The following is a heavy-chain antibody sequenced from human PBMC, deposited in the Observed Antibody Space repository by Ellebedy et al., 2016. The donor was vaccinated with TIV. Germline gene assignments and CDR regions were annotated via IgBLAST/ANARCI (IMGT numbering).Heavy chain of an antibody. Sequence: GESLKISCAASGFTFSDYYMNWVRQAPGKGLEWIAYISDSATTIKYADSVKGRFTVSRDNAKNSLFLQMSSLRADETAIYYCARVLGYGGSRFYFDYWGQGSLVTVSS. V-gene: IGHV3-11*01. D-gene: IGHD5-12*01. CDR3: ARVLGYGGSRFYFDY. CDR1: GFTFSDYY. CDR2: ISDSATTI. J-gene: IGHJ4*02.